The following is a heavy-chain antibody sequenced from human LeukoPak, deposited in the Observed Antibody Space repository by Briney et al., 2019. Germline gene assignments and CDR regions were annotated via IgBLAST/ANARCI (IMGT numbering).Heavy chain of an antibody. D-gene: IGHD3-10*01. CDR2: INPNSGGT. J-gene: IGHJ4*02. Sequence: ASVKVSCKASGYTFTGYYMHWVRQAPGQGLEWMGWINPNSGGTNYVQKFQGRVTMTRDTSIYTVYMELSSLRSEDTAVYYCARSYNYGSRPFFDYWGQGTLVTVSS. V-gene: IGHV1-2*02. CDR3: ARSYNYGSRPFFDY. CDR1: GYTFTGYY.